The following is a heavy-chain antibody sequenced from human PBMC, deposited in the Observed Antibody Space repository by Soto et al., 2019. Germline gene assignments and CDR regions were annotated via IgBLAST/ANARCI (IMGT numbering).Heavy chain of an antibody. Sequence: PSETLSLTCTVSGGSISSYYWSWIRQPPGKGLEWIGYIYYSGSTNYSPSLKSRVTISVDTSKNQFSLKLSSVTAADTAVYYCARIAARSNWFDPWGQGTLVTVSS. J-gene: IGHJ5*02. CDR2: IYYSGST. D-gene: IGHD6-6*01. V-gene: IGHV4-59*01. CDR1: GGSISSYY. CDR3: ARIAARSNWFDP.